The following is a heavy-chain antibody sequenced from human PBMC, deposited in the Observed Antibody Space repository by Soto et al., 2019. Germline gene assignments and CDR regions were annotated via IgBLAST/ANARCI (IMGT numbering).Heavy chain of an antibody. CDR3: ARVEVSFAPAYYSYGMDF. CDR2: ISAYNSNT. V-gene: IGHV1-18*01. J-gene: IGHJ6*02. Sequence: GASVKVSCKASGYTFTSYGISWVRQAPGQGLEWMGWISAYNSNTNYAQKLQGRVTMTTDTSTSTAYMELRSLRSDDTAVYYCARVEVSFAPAYYSYGMDFWGQGTTVTVSS. CDR1: GYTFTSYG. D-gene: IGHD3-3*01.